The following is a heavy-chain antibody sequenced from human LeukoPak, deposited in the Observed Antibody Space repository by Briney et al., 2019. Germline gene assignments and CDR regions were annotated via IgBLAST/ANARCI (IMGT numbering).Heavy chain of an antibody. Sequence: SETLSLTCTVSGGSVNSYYLSWIRQPAGKALEWIGRIYDGGSTNYNPSLKSRVTMSVDTSKNQISLKLKSVTAADTAVYYCARDSGTSGEVKFDPWGQGALVTVSS. CDR1: GGSVNSYY. J-gene: IGHJ5*02. CDR2: IYDGGST. D-gene: IGHD3-10*01. CDR3: ARDSGTSGEVKFDP. V-gene: IGHV4-4*07.